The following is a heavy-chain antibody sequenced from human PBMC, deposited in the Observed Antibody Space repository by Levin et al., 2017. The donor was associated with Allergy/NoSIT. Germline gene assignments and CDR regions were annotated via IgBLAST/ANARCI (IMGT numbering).Heavy chain of an antibody. CDR1: GFTFSSYG. CDR3: AREGIWGSYRYTSYFDY. Sequence: LSLTCAASGFTFSSYGMHWVRQAPGKGLEWVAVIWYDGSNKYYADSVKGRFTISRDNSKNTLYLQMNSLRAEDTAVYYCAREGIWGSYRYTSYFDYWGQGTLVTVSS. V-gene: IGHV3-33*01. D-gene: IGHD3-16*02. CDR2: IWYDGSNK. J-gene: IGHJ4*02.